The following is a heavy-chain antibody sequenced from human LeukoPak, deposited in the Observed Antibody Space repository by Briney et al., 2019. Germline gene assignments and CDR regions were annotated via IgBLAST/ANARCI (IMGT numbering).Heavy chain of an antibody. CDR1: GFTFSNYS. V-gene: IGHV3-30*04. J-gene: IGHJ4*02. Sequence: PGGSLSLSCAASGFTFSNYSMNWVRQAPGKGLEWVAVISFDGTNDYYADSVQGGFNISRDNSKNTLYLQISFLTAADTSMFYCARPKLASGRKFDHWGQGALVTVSS. CDR3: ARPKLASGRKFDH. D-gene: IGHD1-14*01. CDR2: ISFDGTND.